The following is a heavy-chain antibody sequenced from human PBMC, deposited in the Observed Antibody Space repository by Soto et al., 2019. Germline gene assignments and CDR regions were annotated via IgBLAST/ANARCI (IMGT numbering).Heavy chain of an antibody. Sequence: GSLRLYCAASGFTFSDHYMSWIRQAPGKGLGWIGYSSNSGSFTRYADSVKGRFSISRDNAKNSLYLQINSLRGDDTAIYYCVRSGDNYNLLDYWGQGTPVTVSS. CDR2: SSNSGSFT. V-gene: IGHV3-11*06. CDR1: GFTFSDHY. D-gene: IGHD1-1*01. CDR3: VRSGDNYNLLDY. J-gene: IGHJ4*02.